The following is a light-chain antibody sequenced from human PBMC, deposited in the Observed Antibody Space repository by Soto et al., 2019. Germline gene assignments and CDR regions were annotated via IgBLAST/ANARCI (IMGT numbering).Light chain of an antibody. J-gene: IGLJ2*01. CDR1: SSDVGDSNF. V-gene: IGLV2-8*01. Sequence: QSALTQPPSASGSPGQSVTISCTGTSSDVGDSNFVSWYQQEPGKAPKVMIYEVSKRPSGVPDRFSGSKSGNTASLTVSGLQAEDEADYYCSSYAGSTVVFGGGTQLTVL. CDR2: EVS. CDR3: SSYAGSTVV.